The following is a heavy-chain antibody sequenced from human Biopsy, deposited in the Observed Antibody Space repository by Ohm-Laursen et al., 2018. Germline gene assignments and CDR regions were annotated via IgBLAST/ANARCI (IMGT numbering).Heavy chain of an antibody. CDR1: GGSFTGHY. Sequence: SQTLSLTCTVSGGSFTGHYWTWIRQSPGKGLEWIGHISRTGYTSYKSSLKSRVTISLDTSRKHFSLRLTSLAAADTAVYYCARGSNEYGGLYFPHWGQGTLVTVSS. CDR3: ARGSNEYGGLYFPH. CDR2: ISRTGYT. D-gene: IGHD4-23*01. J-gene: IGHJ1*01. V-gene: IGHV4-59*11.